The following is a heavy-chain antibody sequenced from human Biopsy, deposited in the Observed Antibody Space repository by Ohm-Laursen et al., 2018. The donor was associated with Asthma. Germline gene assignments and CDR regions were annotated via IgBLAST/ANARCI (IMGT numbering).Heavy chain of an antibody. CDR1: GDSIDSGDYS. CDR3: ARGWNCGGDCYSLDS. V-gene: IGHV4-30-2*06. D-gene: IGHD2-21*02. J-gene: IGHJ5*01. Sequence: SQTLSLTCAVSGDSIDSGDYSWTWIRQSPGVGLEWIGYIYRNGDTYYNPTLKNRVTISIDRSKNQFSLRLRSVTAADTAVYYCARGWNCGGDCYSLDSWGHGTLVTVSS. CDR2: IYRNGDT.